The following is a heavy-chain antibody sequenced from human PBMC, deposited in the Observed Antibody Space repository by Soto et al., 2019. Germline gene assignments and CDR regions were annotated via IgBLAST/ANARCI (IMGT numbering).Heavy chain of an antibody. J-gene: IGHJ6*02. CDR1: GFIFNNYW. V-gene: IGHV3-7*04. CDR3: VRDAPHNCNALHDYGMDV. D-gene: IGHD1-1*01. Sequence: EVQLVESGGGLVQPGGSLRLSCLASGFIFNNYWMTWVRQAPGKGLEWVAQIKQDGSDKYYVDSVKGRFTISRDNAKNSLYLQMNSLTVEDTALYYCVRDAPHNCNALHDYGMDVWGHGTTVTVSS. CDR2: IKQDGSDK.